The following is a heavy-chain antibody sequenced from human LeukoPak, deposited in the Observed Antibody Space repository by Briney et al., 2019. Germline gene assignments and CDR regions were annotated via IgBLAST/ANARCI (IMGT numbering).Heavy chain of an antibody. D-gene: IGHD3-10*01. Sequence: GGSLRLSCAASGFTFSSYGMHWVRQAPGQGLEWMGWINPNSGGTNYAQKFQGRVTMTRDTSISTAYMELSRLRSDDTAVYYCARSGVRGESVDYWGQGTLVTVSS. J-gene: IGHJ4*02. CDR1: GFTFSSYG. CDR2: INPNSGGT. V-gene: IGHV1-2*02. CDR3: ARSGVRGESVDY.